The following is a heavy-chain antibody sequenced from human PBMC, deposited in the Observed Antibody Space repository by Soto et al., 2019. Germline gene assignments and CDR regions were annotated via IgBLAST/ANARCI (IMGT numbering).Heavy chain of an antibody. Sequence: ASVKVSCKASGFTFTSYDVQWVRQARGQRLEGIGGIVVGSGNTNYAQKFQERVTITRNMYTNKAYMELSSLRSEDTAVYYCAAPYNWNYYYGMDVWGQGTTVTVSS. CDR1: GFTFTSYD. CDR2: IVVGSGNT. V-gene: IGHV1-58*01. J-gene: IGHJ6*02. D-gene: IGHD1-20*01. CDR3: AAPYNWNYYYGMDV.